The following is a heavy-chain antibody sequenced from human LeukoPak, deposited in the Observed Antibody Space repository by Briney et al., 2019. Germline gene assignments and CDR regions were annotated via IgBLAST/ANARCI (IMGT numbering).Heavy chain of an antibody. V-gene: IGHV1-2*02. Sequence: ASVRVSCMASGYTFTGYYMHWVRQAPGQGLEWMRWINPNSGGTNYAQKFQGRVTMTRDTSISTAYMELSRLRSDDTAVYYCASLGWYMGMYNWFDPWGQGTLVTVSS. J-gene: IGHJ5*02. CDR3: ASLGWYMGMYNWFDP. D-gene: IGHD6-19*01. CDR2: INPNSGGT. CDR1: GYTFTGYY.